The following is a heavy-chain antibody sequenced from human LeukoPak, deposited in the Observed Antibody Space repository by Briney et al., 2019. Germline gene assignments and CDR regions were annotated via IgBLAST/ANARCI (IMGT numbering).Heavy chain of an antibody. D-gene: IGHD3-22*01. CDR2: ISSSSTI. V-gene: IGHV3-48*02. J-gene: IGHJ3*02. CDR1: GFTFSSYS. CDR3: ARAATYYYDSSGYYPYAFDI. Sequence: PGGSLRLSCAPSGFTFSSYSMNWVRQAPGKGLEWVSYISSSSTIYYADSVKGRFTISRDNAKNSLYLQLNSLRDEDTAVYYCARAATYYYDSSGYYPYAFDIWGQGTMVTVSS.